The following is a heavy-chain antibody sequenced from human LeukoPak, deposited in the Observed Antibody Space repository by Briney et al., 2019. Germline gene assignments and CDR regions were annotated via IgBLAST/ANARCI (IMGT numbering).Heavy chain of an antibody. V-gene: IGHV3-15*01. CDR1: GFTFTNAW. CDR2: IKSKTDGGTT. D-gene: IGHD1-14*01. CDR3: AKPHVNQDY. J-gene: IGHJ4*02. Sequence: GGSLRLSCAASGFTFTNAWMSWVRQAPGKGLEWVGRIKSKTDGGTTDYAAPVKGRFTISRDDSKNTLYVQMNSLRAEDTAVYYCAKPHVNQDYWGQGTLVTVSS.